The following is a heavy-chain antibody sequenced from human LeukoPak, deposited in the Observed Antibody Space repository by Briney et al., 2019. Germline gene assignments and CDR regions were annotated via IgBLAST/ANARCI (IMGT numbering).Heavy chain of an antibody. J-gene: IGHJ4*02. CDR3: ATVPFDY. Sequence: SETLSLTCTISGGSVSDYYWSWNRQSAGKGLEWIGYIYHTGSTSYSPSLKSRVTISADTSQNQFSLKLSSVTAEDTAVYYCATVPFDYWGQGTLVTVSS. CDR2: IYHTGST. V-gene: IGHV4-59*02. CDR1: GGSVSDYY.